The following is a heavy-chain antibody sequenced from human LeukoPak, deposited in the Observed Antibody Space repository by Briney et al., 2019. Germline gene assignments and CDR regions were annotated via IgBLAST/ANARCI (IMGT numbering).Heavy chain of an antibody. CDR2: ISSSSSYI. J-gene: IGHJ4*02. Sequence: GGSLRLSCAASGFTFSSYSMNWVRQAPGRGLEWVSSISSSSSYIYYADSVKGRFTISRDNAKNSLYLQMNSLRAEDTAVYYCARDLFSSGWFVYFDYWGQGTLVTVSS. D-gene: IGHD6-19*01. V-gene: IGHV3-21*01. CDR1: GFTFSSYS. CDR3: ARDLFSSGWFVYFDY.